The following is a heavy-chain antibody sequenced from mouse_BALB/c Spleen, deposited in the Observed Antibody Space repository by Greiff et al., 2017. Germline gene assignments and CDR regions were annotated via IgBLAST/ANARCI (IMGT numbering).Heavy chain of an antibody. V-gene: IGHV1-54*03. CDR3: ARRGVYFDY. CDR2: INPGSGGT. J-gene: IGHJ2*01. CDR1: GYAFTTYL. Sequence: QVQLQQSGAELVRPGTSVKVSCKASGYAFTTYLIEWVKQRPGQGLEWIGVINPGSGGTNYNEKFKGKATLTADKSSSTAYMQLSSLTSDDSAVYFCARRGVYFDYWGQGTTLTVSS.